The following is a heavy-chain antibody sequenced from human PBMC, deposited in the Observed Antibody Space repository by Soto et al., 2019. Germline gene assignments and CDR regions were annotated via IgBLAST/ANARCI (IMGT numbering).Heavy chain of an antibody. J-gene: IGHJ4*02. V-gene: IGHV3-33*01. CDR2: IWYDGTNK. Sequence: QVQLVESGGGVVQPGRSLRLSCAASGFTFSTFGMHWVRQAPGKGLEWVALIWYDGTNKYYADSVKGRFTISRDNSKNTLFLQLDSLRAEDTAIYYCARRTNYYETSGHIDYWGQGTLVTVSP. CDR1: GFTFSTFG. D-gene: IGHD3-22*01. CDR3: ARRTNYYETSGHIDY.